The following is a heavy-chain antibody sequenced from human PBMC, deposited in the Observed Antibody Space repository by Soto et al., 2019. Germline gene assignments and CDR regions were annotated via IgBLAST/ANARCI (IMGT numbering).Heavy chain of an antibody. CDR2: ISAYNGNT. V-gene: IGHV1-18*01. D-gene: IGHD2-2*03. J-gene: IGHJ4*02. CDR3: ASASWMNKDFDY. Sequence: ASVKVSCKASGYTFTSYGISWVRQAPGQGLEWMGWISAYNGNTNYAQKLQGRVTMTTDTSTSTAYMELRSLRSDDTAVYYCASASWMNKDFDYWGQGTLVTVSS. CDR1: GYTFTSYG.